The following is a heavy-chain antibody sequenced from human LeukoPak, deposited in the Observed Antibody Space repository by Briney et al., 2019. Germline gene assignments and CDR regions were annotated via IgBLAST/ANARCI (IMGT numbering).Heavy chain of an antibody. CDR3: ARRTTGTTAAFDI. Sequence: GASVKVSCKASGFTFTSYDINWVRQATGQGLEWMGWMNPNSGNTGYAQKFQGRLTMTRNTSISTAYMELSSLRSEDTAVYYCARRTTGTTAAFDIWGQGTMVTVSS. J-gene: IGHJ3*02. CDR2: MNPNSGNT. V-gene: IGHV1-8*01. D-gene: IGHD1-1*01. CDR1: GFTFTSYD.